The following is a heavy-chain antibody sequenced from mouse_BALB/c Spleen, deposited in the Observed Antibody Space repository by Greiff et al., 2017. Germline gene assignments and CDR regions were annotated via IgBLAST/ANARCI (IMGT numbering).Heavy chain of an antibody. CDR1: GYTFTSYY. Sequence: QVQLQQSGAELVKPGASVKLSCKASGYTFTSYYMYWVKQRPGQGLEWIGEINPSNGGTNFNEKFKSKATLTVDKSSSTAYRQLSSLTSEDSAVYYCTAGFAYWGQGTLVTVSA. CDR3: TAGFAY. J-gene: IGHJ3*01. D-gene: IGHD1-2*01. V-gene: IGHV1S81*02. CDR2: INPSNGGT.